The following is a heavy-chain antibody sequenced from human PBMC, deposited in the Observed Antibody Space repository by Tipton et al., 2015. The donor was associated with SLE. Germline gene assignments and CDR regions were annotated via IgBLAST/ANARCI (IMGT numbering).Heavy chain of an antibody. CDR2: IYYSGST. CDR3: ARVGGVVRGAFDI. V-gene: IGHV4-59*01. CDR1: GGSISSYY. Sequence: TLSLTCTVSGGSISSYYWSWIRQPPGEGLEWIGYIYYSGSTNYNPSLKSRVTISVDTSKNQFSLKLSSVTAADTAVYYCARVGGVVRGAFDIWGQGTMVTVSS. J-gene: IGHJ3*02. D-gene: IGHD3-16*01.